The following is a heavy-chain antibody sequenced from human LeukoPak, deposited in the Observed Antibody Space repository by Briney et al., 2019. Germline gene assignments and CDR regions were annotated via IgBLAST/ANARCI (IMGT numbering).Heavy chain of an antibody. CDR2: TYYRSKWYN. CDR3: ARESGSSWSSYGFDY. Sequence: SQTLSLTCAISGDSVSSNSAAWNWVRQSPSRGLEWLGRTYYRSKWYNDYAVSVKSRITINPDTSKNQFSLQLNSVTPEDTAVCYCARESGSSWSSYGFDYWGQGTLVTVSS. J-gene: IGHJ4*02. CDR1: GDSVSSNSAA. D-gene: IGHD6-13*01. V-gene: IGHV6-1*01.